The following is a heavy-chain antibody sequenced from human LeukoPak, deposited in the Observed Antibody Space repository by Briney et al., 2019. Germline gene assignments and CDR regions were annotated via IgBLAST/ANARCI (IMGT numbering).Heavy chain of an antibody. V-gene: IGHV3-30*02. CDR3: ARILDSAWGELGY. Sequence: GGSLRLSCAASGFIFNTYVMHWVRQAPGKGLEWLAFIRYDGSNKNYADSVKGRFTISRDNAKNSLYLQMNSLRAEDTAVYYCARILDSAWGELGYWGQGTLVTVSS. CDR1: GFIFNTYV. D-gene: IGHD6-19*01. J-gene: IGHJ4*02. CDR2: IRYDGSNK.